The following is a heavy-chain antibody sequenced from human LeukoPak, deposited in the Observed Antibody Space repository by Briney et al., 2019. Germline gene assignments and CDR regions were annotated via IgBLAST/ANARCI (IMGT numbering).Heavy chain of an antibody. J-gene: IGHJ4*02. Sequence: GGSLRLSRAASGFTLSSYSMNWVRQAPGKGLEWVSYISSSSRTIYYADSVKGRFTISRDNAKNSLYLQMNSLRDEDTALYFCARDTLDYWGQGTLVTVSS. CDR1: GFTLSSYS. CDR3: ARDTLDY. CDR2: ISSSSRTI. V-gene: IGHV3-48*02.